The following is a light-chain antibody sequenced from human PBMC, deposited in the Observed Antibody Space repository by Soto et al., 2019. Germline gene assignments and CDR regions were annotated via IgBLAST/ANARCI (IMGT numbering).Light chain of an antibody. Sequence: DIQMTQSPSSLSASVGDRVTITCQASQDINNNLNWYQQTSGKAPKLLIYGAYNLETGVPSRFTASQSGTDFTFTITSLQPEDVATYFCQQCDNLPPTFGGGTKVEI. V-gene: IGKV1-33*01. CDR3: QQCDNLPPT. CDR2: GAY. CDR1: QDINNN. J-gene: IGKJ4*01.